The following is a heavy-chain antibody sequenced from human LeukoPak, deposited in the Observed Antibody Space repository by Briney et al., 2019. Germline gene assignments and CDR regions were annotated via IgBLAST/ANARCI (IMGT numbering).Heavy chain of an antibody. CDR2: IKQDGSEK. CDR3: ARDGGGSYYGIQYYFDY. D-gene: IGHD1-26*01. CDR1: GFTFSSYW. Sequence: GGSLRLSCAASGFTFSSYWMSWVRQAPGKGLEWVANIKQDGSEKYYVDSVKGRFTISRDNAKNSLYLQMNSLRAEDTAVYYCARDGGGSYYGIQYYFDYWGQGTLVTVSS. J-gene: IGHJ4*02. V-gene: IGHV3-7*01.